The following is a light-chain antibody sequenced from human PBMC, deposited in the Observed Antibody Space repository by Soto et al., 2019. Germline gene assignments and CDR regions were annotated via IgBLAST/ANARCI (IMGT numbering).Light chain of an antibody. V-gene: IGKV3-20*01. Sequence: EIVLTQSPGTLSLSPGERATLSCRASQSVSSSYLAWYQQKPGQAPRLLTYGASSRATGIPDRFSGSGSGTDFTLTISRLEPEDFAVYYCQQYGSSPLGGGTKVEIK. CDR1: QSVSSSY. CDR2: GAS. CDR3: QQYGSSP. J-gene: IGKJ4*01.